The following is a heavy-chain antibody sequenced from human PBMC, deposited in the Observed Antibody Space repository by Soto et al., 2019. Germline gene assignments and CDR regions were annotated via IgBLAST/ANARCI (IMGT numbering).Heavy chain of an antibody. CDR2: ISYDGSNK. CDR3: AKDLGDYGDYYFDY. D-gene: IGHD4-17*01. J-gene: IGHJ4*02. CDR1: GFTFSSYG. Sequence: GGSLRLSCAASGFTFSSYGMHWVRQAPGKGLEWVAVISYDGSNKYYADSVKGRFTISRDNSKNTLYLQMNSLRAEDTAVYYCAKDLGDYGDYYFDYWGQGTLVTVSS. V-gene: IGHV3-30*18.